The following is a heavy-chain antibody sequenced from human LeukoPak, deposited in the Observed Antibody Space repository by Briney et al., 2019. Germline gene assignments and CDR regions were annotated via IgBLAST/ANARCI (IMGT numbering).Heavy chain of an antibody. CDR3: AKDQGIQLWLKYFQH. CDR1: GFTVSSNY. Sequence: GGSLRLSCAASGFTVSSNYMTWVRQAPGKGLEWVSAISGSGGTTLYADSVKGRFTISRDNSKSTLYLQMNSLRAEDAAVYYCAKDQGIQLWLKYFQHWGQGTLVTVSS. D-gene: IGHD5-18*01. J-gene: IGHJ1*01. V-gene: IGHV3-23*01. CDR2: ISGSGGTT.